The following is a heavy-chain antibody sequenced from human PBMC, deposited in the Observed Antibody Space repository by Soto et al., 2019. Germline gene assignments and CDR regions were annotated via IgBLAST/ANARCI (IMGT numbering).Heavy chain of an antibody. CDR2: ISGSGGST. Sequence: GGSLRLSCAASGFTFSSYAMSWVRQAPGKGLEWVSAISGSGGSTYYADSVKGRFTISRDNSKNTLYLQMNSLRAEDTAVYYCAKDVKRIAVGSRTFDSWRQGPLVTVSS. D-gene: IGHD6-19*01. J-gene: IGHJ4*02. V-gene: IGHV3-23*01. CDR3: AKDVKRIAVGSRTFDS. CDR1: GFTFSSYA.